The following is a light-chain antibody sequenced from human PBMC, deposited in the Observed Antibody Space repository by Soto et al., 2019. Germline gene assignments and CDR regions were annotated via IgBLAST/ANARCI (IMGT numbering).Light chain of an antibody. CDR3: SSYTSSSTLV. Sequence: QSALTQPASVSGSPGQSITISCTGTSSDVGGYNYVSWYQQHPGKAPKLMIYDVSNRPSGVSNRVSGSKSGSTASLTISGLQAEDEADYYCSSYTSSSTLVFGTGTKLTVL. CDR1: SSDVGGYNY. J-gene: IGLJ1*01. CDR2: DVS. V-gene: IGLV2-14*01.